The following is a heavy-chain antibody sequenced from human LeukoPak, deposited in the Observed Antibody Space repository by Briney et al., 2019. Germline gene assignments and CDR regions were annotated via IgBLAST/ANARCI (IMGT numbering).Heavy chain of an antibody. J-gene: IGHJ4*02. CDR3: AKHGGGTYSVLDS. V-gene: IGHV3-23*01. CDR1: GFTFSSYA. D-gene: IGHD3-16*01. Sequence: GGSLRLSCATSGFTFSSYAMSWVRQAPGKGLEWVSVISGGGVDTDHEESVKGRLTVSRDKSKKAVYLQMIRVSAGDTAIYCCAKHGGGTYSVLDSWGQGTLVTVSS. CDR2: ISGGGVDT.